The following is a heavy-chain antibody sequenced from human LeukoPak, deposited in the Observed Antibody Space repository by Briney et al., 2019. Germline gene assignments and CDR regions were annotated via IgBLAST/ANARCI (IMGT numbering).Heavy chain of an antibody. CDR3: ARSPTGDRNYYMDV. D-gene: IGHD7-27*01. Sequence: PSETLSLTCAVYGGSFSGYYWSWIRQPPGKGLEWIGEINHSGSTNYNPSLKSRVTISVDTSKNQFSLKLSSVTAADTAVYYCARSPTGDRNYYMDVWGKGTTVTVSS. V-gene: IGHV4-34*01. J-gene: IGHJ6*03. CDR1: GGSFSGYY. CDR2: INHSGST.